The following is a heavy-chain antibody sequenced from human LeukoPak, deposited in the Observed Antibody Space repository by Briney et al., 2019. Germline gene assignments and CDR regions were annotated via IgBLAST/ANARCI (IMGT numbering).Heavy chain of an antibody. V-gene: IGHV3-23*01. D-gene: IGHD3-16*02. CDR2: ISGSGGST. Sequence: GGSLRLSCAASGFTFSSYAMSWVRKAPGKGLEWVSAISGSGGSTYYADSVKGRFTISRDNSKNTLYLQMNSLRAEDTAVYYCAKRMRLGELSLYNYYYYGMDVWGKGTTVTVSS. CDR3: AKRMRLGELSLYNYYYYGMDV. J-gene: IGHJ6*04. CDR1: GFTFSSYA.